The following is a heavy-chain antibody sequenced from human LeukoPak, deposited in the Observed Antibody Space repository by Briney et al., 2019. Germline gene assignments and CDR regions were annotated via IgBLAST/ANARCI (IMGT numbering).Heavy chain of an antibody. Sequence: SETLSLTCSVSYSSFSSDYFWGWIRQPPGKGLEWIGSISHSGSTYYNPSLKSRVTISVDTSKNQFSLKLSSVTAADTAVYYCARGRYNWNYWGQGILVTVSS. CDR1: YSSFSSDYF. V-gene: IGHV4-38-2*02. CDR2: ISHSGST. CDR3: ARGRYNWNY. J-gene: IGHJ4*02. D-gene: IGHD1-20*01.